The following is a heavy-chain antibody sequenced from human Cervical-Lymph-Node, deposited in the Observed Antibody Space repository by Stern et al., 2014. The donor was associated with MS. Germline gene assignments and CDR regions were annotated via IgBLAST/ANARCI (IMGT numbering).Heavy chain of an antibody. CDR3: ARHGGPNWNHEAHNWFDP. V-gene: IGHV5-51*03. Sequence: EVQLVESGAEVKKPGESLKISCKGSEYNFNTHWIAWVRQMPGKGLEWLGNIYPGNSDTRYNPSLLGQVSISADKSITTAYLHFSSLKASDSAMYFCARHGGPNWNHEAHNWFDPWGQGTLVTVSS. CDR1: EYNFNTHW. D-gene: IGHD1-14*01. J-gene: IGHJ5*02. CDR2: IYPGNSDT.